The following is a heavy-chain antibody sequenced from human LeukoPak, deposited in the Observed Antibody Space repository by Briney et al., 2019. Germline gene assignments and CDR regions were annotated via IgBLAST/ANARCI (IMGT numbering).Heavy chain of an antibody. CDR1: GGSFSGYY. V-gene: IGHV4-34*01. Sequence: PSETLSLTCAVYGGSFSGYYWSWIRQPPGKGLEWIGEISHSGSTNYNPSLKSRVTISVNTSKNQFSLKLTSVTAADTAVYYCARGLRLTRGRFDPWGQGTLVTVSS. CDR2: ISHSGST. J-gene: IGHJ5*02. D-gene: IGHD4-11*01. CDR3: ARGLRLTRGRFDP.